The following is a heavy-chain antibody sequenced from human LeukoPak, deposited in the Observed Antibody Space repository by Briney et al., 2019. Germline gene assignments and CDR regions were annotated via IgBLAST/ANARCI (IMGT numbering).Heavy chain of an antibody. J-gene: IGHJ3*02. CDR1: GYTFTGYY. Sequence: ASVKVSCKASGYTFTGYYMRWVRQAPGQGLEWMGWINPNSGGTNYAQKFQGRVTMTRDTSISTAYMELSRLRSDDTAVYYCASCVVVVAAKYAFDIWGQGTMVTVSS. CDR3: ASCVVVVAAKYAFDI. CDR2: INPNSGGT. D-gene: IGHD2-15*01. V-gene: IGHV1-2*02.